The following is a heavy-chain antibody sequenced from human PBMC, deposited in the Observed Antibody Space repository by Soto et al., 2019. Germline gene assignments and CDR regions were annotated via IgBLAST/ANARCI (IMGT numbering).Heavy chain of an antibody. J-gene: IGHJ4*02. Sequence: GASVKVSCKASGYTFTSYAMHWVRQAPGQRLEWMGWINAGNGNTKYSQKFQGRVTITRDTSARTAYMELSSLRSEDTAVYFCARVIGGWYYFDYWGQGILVTVSS. CDR2: INAGNGNT. CDR1: GYTFTSYA. CDR3: ARVIGGWYYFDY. D-gene: IGHD6-19*01. V-gene: IGHV1-3*01.